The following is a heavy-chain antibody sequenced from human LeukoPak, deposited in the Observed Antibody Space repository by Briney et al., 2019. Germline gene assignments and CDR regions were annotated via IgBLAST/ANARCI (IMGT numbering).Heavy chain of an antibody. CDR2: INHSGST. J-gene: IGHJ4*02. D-gene: IGHD5-18*01. V-gene: IGHV4-34*01. CDR3: ASGLEGYSYGYSEFDY. Sequence: SETLSLTCAVSGGPFSGYSWSWIRQPPGKGLEWIGEINHSGSTNYNPSLKNRVTISVDTSKNQFSLRLSSVTAADTATYYCASGLEGYSYGYSEFDYWGQGTLVTVSS. CDR1: GGPFSGYS.